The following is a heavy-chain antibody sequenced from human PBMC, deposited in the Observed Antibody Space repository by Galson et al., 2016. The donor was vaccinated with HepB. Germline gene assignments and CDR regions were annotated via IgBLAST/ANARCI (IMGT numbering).Heavy chain of an antibody. J-gene: IGHJ5*02. CDR2: IYPDDSAA. V-gene: IGHV5-51*01. CDR3: TRRAGYGRPSDFKRDWLDP. D-gene: IGHD5-18*01. CDR1: GYNFGGYW. Sequence: QSGAEVKKPGESLKISCKGSGYNFGGYWIGWVRQMSGKGLEWMGAIYPDDSAARYSPSFQGQVTISVDKSIQTAYLQWASQKASDTATYYCTRRAGYGRPSDFKRDWLDPWGQGTPVTVSS.